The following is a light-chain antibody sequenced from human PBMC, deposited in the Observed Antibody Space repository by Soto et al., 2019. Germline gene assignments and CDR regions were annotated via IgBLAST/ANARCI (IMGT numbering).Light chain of an antibody. CDR2: GAS. CDR1: QSVSSN. J-gene: IGKJ4*01. CDR3: QKYNSAPLT. V-gene: IGKV3-15*01. Sequence: EMVMTQSPATLSVSPGERATLSCRASQSVSSNLAWYQQKPGQAPRLLIYGASTRATGIPARFSGSGSGTEFTLTISSLQPEDVATYYCQKYNSAPLTFGGGTKVDIK.